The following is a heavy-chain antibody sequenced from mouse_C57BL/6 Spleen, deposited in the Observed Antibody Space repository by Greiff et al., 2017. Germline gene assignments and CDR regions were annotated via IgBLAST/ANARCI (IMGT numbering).Heavy chain of an antibody. J-gene: IGHJ4*01. D-gene: IGHD2-9*01. Sequence: QVQLQQPGAELVKPGASVKLSCKASGYTFTSYWMHWVKQRPGLGLEWIGRIDPKSGGTKYNEKFKSKATLTVDKASSTAYMQLSSLTSEDSAVYYCARSYYGCDRGYAMDYGGQGTSVTVSS. CDR1: GYTFTSYW. CDR2: IDPKSGGT. V-gene: IGHV1-72*01. CDR3: ARSYYGCDRGYAMDY.